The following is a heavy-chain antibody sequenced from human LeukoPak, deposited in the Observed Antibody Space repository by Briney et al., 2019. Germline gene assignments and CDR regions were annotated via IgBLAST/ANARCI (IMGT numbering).Heavy chain of an antibody. CDR1: GFTFDDYA. V-gene: IGHV3-43*02. CDR2: ISGDGGST. Sequence: PGGSLRLSCAASGFTFDDYAMHWVRQAPGKGLEWVSLISGDGGSTYYADSVKGRFTISRDNSKNSLYLQMNSLRTEDTALYYCAKDIPHYDFWTGTFDYRGQGTLVTVSS. CDR3: AKDIPHYDFWTGTFDY. D-gene: IGHD3-3*01. J-gene: IGHJ4*02.